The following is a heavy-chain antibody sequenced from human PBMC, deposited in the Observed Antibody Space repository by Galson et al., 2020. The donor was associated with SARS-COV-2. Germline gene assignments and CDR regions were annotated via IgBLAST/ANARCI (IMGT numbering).Heavy chain of an antibody. D-gene: IGHD3-22*01. V-gene: IGHV3-9*01. J-gene: IGHJ4*02. CDR3: AKASGRITMIVVVTGFDY. Sequence: GGSLRLSCAASGFTFDDYAMHWVRQAPGKGLEWVSGISWNSGSIGYADSVKGRFTISRDNAKNSLYLQMNSLRAEDTDLYYCAKASGRITMIVVVTGFDYWGQGTLVTVSS. CDR2: ISWNSGSI. CDR1: GFTFDDYA.